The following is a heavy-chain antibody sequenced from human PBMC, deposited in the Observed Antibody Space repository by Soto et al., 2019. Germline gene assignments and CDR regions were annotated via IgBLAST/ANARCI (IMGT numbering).Heavy chain of an antibody. J-gene: IGHJ3*02. D-gene: IGHD3-10*01. CDR3: ARGGDYYGSGSYYNGAVLCAFGI. CDR1: GFTFSSYW. CDR2: IKQDGSEK. V-gene: IGHV3-7*01. Sequence: PGGSLRLSCAASGFTFSSYWMSWVRQAPGKGLEWVANIKQDGSEKYYVDSVKGRFTISRDNAKNSLYLQMNSLRAEDTAVYYCARGGDYYGSGSYYNGAVLCAFGIWGQGTMVTVSS.